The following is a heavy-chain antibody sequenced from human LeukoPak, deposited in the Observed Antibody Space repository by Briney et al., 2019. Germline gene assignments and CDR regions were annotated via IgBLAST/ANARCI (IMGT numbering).Heavy chain of an antibody. J-gene: IGHJ4*02. V-gene: IGHV3-23*01. CDR3: AKNHYSSSWYESRVYYFDY. CDR1: GFTFSSYG. CDR2: ISGSGGST. D-gene: IGHD6-13*01. Sequence: PGGSLRLSCAASGFTFSSYGMSWVRQAPGKGLEWVSAISGSGGSTYYAGSVKGRFTISRDNSKNTLYLQMNSLRAEDTAVYYCAKNHYSSSWYESRVYYFDYWGQGTLVTVSS.